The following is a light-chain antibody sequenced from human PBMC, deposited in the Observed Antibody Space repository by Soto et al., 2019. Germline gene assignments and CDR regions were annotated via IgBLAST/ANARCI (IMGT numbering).Light chain of an antibody. CDR1: SSNIGAGYD. CDR2: DNS. V-gene: IGLV1-40*01. J-gene: IGLJ2*01. CDR3: QSYDSSLSGSVV. Sequence: QPVLTQPPSVSGAPGQRVTISCTGSSSNIGAGYDVHWYQQLPGTAPKLLIFDNSNRPSGVPDRISGSRSGTSASLAITGLQAEDEADYYCQSYDSSLSGSVVFGGGTQLTVL.